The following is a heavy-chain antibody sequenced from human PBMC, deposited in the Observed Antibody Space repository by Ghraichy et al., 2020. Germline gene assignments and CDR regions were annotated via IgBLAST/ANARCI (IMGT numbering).Heavy chain of an antibody. CDR1: GFTFSSYE. V-gene: IGHV3-48*03. CDR2: ISSSGSTI. J-gene: IGHJ6*02. CDR3: ARDPGIWGSSSSQGYYYYGMDV. D-gene: IGHD6-6*01. Sequence: GESLRLSCAASGFTFSSYEMNWVRQAPGKGLEWVSYISSSGSTIYYADSVKGRFTISRDNAKNSLYLQMNSLRAEDTAVYYCARDPGIWGSSSSQGYYYYGMDVWGQGTTVTVSS.